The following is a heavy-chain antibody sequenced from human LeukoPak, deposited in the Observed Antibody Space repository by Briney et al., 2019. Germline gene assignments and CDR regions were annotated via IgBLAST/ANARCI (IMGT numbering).Heavy chain of an antibody. CDR2: INHNGNVN. V-gene: IGHV3-7*01. CDR3: ARGREGNRYFDY. CDR1: GFTFSSYW. J-gene: IGHJ4*02. Sequence: GGSLRLSCAASGFTFSSYWMNWARQAPGKGLEWVASINHNGNVNYYVDSVKCRFTISRHNARNSRYLQMYSLRDEDTAVYYCARGREGNRYFDYWGQGTLVTVSS. D-gene: IGHD1-26*01.